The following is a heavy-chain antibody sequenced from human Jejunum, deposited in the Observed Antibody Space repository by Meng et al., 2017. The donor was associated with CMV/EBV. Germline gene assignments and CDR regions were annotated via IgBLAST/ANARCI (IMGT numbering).Heavy chain of an antibody. V-gene: IGHV1-69*02. CDR3: AGGDRAGYYYNY. CDR1: GGTFINYS. CDR2: VIPILGIA. D-gene: IGHD3-9*01. Sequence: ASGGTFINYSFTWVRQAPGQGPEWVGRVIPILGIANFAQKFQGRITITADKSSSTVYMEMNSLKSQDTAIYYCAGGDRAGYYYNYWGQGTRVTVSS. J-gene: IGHJ4*02.